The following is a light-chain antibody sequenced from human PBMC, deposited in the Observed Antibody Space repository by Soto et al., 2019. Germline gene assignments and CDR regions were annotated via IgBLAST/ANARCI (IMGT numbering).Light chain of an antibody. CDR3: QLSSSFRQP. V-gene: IGKV1-39*01. J-gene: IGKJ1*01. Sequence: DIQMTQSPSSLSASVGATVTFTCRASQSISEYLNWYQQKPGKAPRLLIYAASNYDNGAPSSFSGSVSGTTFTLTIRSLQPEDFEFYYCQLSSSFRQPFGQRTKVEV. CDR2: AAS. CDR1: QSISEY.